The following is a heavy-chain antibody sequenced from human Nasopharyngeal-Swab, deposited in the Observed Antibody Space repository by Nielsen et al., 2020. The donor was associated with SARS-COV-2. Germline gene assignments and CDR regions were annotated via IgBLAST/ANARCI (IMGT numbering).Heavy chain of an antibody. V-gene: IGHV7-4-1*02. CDR2: INTNTGNP. CDR3: TKERERSDAGTHYIGDY. Sequence: ASVKVSCKASGYTFSTFAINWVRQAPGQGLEWMGWINTNTGNPTYAQGFTGRFVFSLDTSSTTALLQINSLKAEDTAVYFCTKERERSDAGTHYIGDYWGQGTLVTVSS. D-gene: IGHD3-10*01. CDR1: GYTFSTFA. J-gene: IGHJ4*02.